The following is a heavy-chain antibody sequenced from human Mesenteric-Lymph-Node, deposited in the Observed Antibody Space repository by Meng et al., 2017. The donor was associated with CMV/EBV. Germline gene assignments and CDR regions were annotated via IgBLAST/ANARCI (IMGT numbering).Heavy chain of an antibody. Sequence: GESLKISCAASGFTFSSYSMNWVRQAPGKGLEWVSSISSSSSYIYYADSVKGRFTISRDNAKNSLYLQMNSLRAEDMAVYYCAKDQFEVLQVRGLDYWGQGTLVTVSS. CDR3: AKDQFEVLQVRGLDY. CDR2: ISSSSSYI. V-gene: IGHV3-21*01. CDR1: GFTFSSYS. J-gene: IGHJ4*02. D-gene: IGHD3-10*01.